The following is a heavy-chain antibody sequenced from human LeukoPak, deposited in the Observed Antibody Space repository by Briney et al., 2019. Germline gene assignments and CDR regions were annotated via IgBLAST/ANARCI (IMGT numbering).Heavy chain of an antibody. CDR2: IYTSGST. J-gene: IGHJ4*02. CDR1: GGSFSGYY. D-gene: IGHD5-24*01. V-gene: IGHV4-4*07. CDR3: ARERCDGYNPYAPLRVDY. Sequence: SETLSLTCAVYGGSFSGYYWSWIRQPAGKGLEWIGRIYTSGSTNYNPSLKSRVTKSVDTSKNQFSLKLSSVTAADTAVYYCARERCDGYNPYAPLRVDYWGQGTLVTVSS.